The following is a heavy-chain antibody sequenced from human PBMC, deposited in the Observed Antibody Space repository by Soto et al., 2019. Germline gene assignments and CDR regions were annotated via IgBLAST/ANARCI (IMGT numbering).Heavy chain of an antibody. V-gene: IGHV1-58*01. D-gene: IGHD3-3*01. Sequence: GASVKVSCKASGFTFTSSAVQWVRQARGQRLEWIGWIVVGSGNTNYAQKFQERVTITRDMSTSTAYMELSSLRSEDTAVYYCAAGPLFGVPYPCYLDDWGQGTLVTVSS. CDR1: GFTFTSSA. CDR2: IVVGSGNT. CDR3: AAGPLFGVPYPCYLDD. J-gene: IGHJ4*02.